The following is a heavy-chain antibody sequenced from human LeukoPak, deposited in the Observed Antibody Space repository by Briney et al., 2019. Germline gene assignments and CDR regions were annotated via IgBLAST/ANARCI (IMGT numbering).Heavy chain of an antibody. V-gene: IGHV4-31*03. J-gene: IGHJ4*02. CDR3: ARVTYLRGAGDYFDY. CDR1: GGSITSGNSY. CDR2: IYYSGGT. Sequence: SQTLSLTCTVSGGSITSGNSYWTWVRQHPGKGLEWIGYIYYSGGTTYNPSLKSRVTISVDTSKNQFSLKLTSVTAADTAMYYCARVTYLRGAGDYFDYWGQGTLVTVSS. D-gene: IGHD5/OR15-5a*01.